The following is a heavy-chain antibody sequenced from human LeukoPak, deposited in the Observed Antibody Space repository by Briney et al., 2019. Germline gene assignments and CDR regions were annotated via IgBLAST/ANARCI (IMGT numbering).Heavy chain of an antibody. V-gene: IGHV4-39*07. CDR1: GGSISTSSYY. CDR3: ARVVAAHCTGTTCYPDY. CDR2: IYYSGST. D-gene: IGHD2-2*01. J-gene: IGHJ4*02. Sequence: SETLSLTCTVSGGSISTSSYYWGWIRQPPGKGLEWIGSIYYSGSTYYNPSLKSRVTISVDTSKNQFSLKLNSVTAADTAVYYCARVVAAHCTGTTCYPDYWGQGTLVTVSS.